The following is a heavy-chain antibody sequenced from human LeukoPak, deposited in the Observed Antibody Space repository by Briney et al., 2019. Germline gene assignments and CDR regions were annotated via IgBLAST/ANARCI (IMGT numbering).Heavy chain of an antibody. Sequence: PSETLSLTCTVSGGSISSSSYYWGWIRQPPGKGLEWIGSIYYSGSTYYNPSLKSRVTISVDTSKNQFSLKLSSVTAADTAVYYCARPSRYSSSWGYYYYGMDVWGQGTTVTVSS. V-gene: IGHV4-39*07. CDR1: GGSISSSSYY. J-gene: IGHJ6*02. D-gene: IGHD6-13*01. CDR3: ARPSRYSSSWGYYYYGMDV. CDR2: IYYSGST.